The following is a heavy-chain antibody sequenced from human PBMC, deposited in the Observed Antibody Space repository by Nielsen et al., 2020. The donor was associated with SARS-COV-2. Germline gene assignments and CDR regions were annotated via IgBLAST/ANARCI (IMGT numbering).Heavy chain of an antibody. CDR1: GFTFSSYS. Sequence: GGSLRLSCAASGFTFSSYSMNWVRQAPGKGLEWVSSISSSSSYIYYADSVKGRFTISRDNAKNSLYLQMNSLRAEDTAVYYCARDRFLEWLLFPNWFDPWGQGTLVTVSS. CDR2: ISSSSSYI. CDR3: ARDRFLEWLLFPNWFDP. V-gene: IGHV3-21*01. J-gene: IGHJ5*02. D-gene: IGHD3-3*01.